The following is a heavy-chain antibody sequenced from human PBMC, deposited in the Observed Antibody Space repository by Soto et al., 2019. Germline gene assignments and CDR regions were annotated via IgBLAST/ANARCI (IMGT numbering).Heavy chain of an antibody. CDR1: GDSVSSNSAA. CDR2: TYYRSKWYN. J-gene: IGHJ4*02. D-gene: IGHD3-10*01. Sequence: PSQTLSLTCAISGDSVSSNSAAWNWIRQSPSRGLEWLGRTYYRSKWYNDYAVSVKSRITINPDTSKNQFSLKLSSVTAADTAVYYCARQFGSPYYSSMVRGVEYDYWGQGTLVTVFS. CDR3: ARQFGSPYYSSMVRGVEYDY. V-gene: IGHV6-1*01.